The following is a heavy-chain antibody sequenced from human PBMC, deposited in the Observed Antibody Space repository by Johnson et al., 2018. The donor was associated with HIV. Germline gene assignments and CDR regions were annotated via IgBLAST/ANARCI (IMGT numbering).Heavy chain of an antibody. V-gene: IGHV3-30-3*01. J-gene: IGHJ3*02. CDR1: GFTFSSYA. CDR2: ISYDGSNK. CDR3: ARDLSRYIAVATFDAFDI. D-gene: IGHD6-19*01. Sequence: VQLVESGGGVVQPERSLRLSCAASGFTFSSYAMHWVRQAPGKGLEWVAVISYDGSNKYYADSVKGRFTISRDNSKNTLYLQMNSLRAEDTAVYYCARDLSRYIAVATFDAFDIWGQGTMVTVSS.